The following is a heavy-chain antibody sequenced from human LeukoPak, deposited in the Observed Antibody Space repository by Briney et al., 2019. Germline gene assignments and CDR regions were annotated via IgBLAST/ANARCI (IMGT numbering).Heavy chain of an antibody. V-gene: IGHV3-7*01. D-gene: IGHD6-13*01. CDR1: GFTFSSYW. CDR2: IKQDGSEK. Sequence: GGSLRLPCAASGFTFSSYWMTWVRQAPGKGLEWVANIKQDGSEKYYVDSVKGRFTISRDNAKNSLYLQMNSLRAEDTAVYYCARDDYSSSWSDYYYYVDVWGKGTTVTVSS. J-gene: IGHJ6*03. CDR3: ARDDYSSSWSDYYYYVDV.